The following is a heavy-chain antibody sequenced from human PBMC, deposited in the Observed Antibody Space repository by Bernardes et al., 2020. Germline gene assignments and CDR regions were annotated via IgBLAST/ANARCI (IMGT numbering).Heavy chain of an antibody. Sequence: GSLSLSCAASGFTFSSNYMSWVRQAPGKGLEWVSVIYSGGSTYYADSVKGRFTISRDNSKNTLYLQMNSLRAEDTAVYYCARGRSGGFLDYWGQGTLVTVSS. V-gene: IGHV3-53*01. D-gene: IGHD6-25*01. J-gene: IGHJ4*02. CDR2: IYSGGST. CDR1: GFTFSSNY. CDR3: ARGRSGGFLDY.